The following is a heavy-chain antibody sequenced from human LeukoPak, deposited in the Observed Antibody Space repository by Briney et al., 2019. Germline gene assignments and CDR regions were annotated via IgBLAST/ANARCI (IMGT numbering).Heavy chain of an antibody. CDR1: GGTFSSYA. CDR2: IIPIFGTA. D-gene: IGHD3-3*01. V-gene: IGHV1-69*13. J-gene: IGHJ5*02. CDR3: ARDSYDFWSGYPHTNWFDP. Sequence: SVKVSCKASGGTFSSYAISWVRQAPGQGLEWMGGIIPIFGTANYAQKFQGRVTITANESTSTAYMELSSLRSEDTAVYYCARDSYDFWSGYPHTNWFDPWGQGTLVTVSS.